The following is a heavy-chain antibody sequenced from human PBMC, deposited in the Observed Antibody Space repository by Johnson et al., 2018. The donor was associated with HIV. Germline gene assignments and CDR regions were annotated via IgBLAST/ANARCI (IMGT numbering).Heavy chain of an antibody. J-gene: IGHJ3*02. CDR3: AKVFKVRVAGAFDI. D-gene: IGHD6-19*01. CDR1: GFTFSNAW. CDR2: ISYDGSDK. Sequence: VQLVESGGGLVQPGGSLRLSCAASGFTFSNAWMSWVRQAPAKGLQWVAVISYDGSDKDYADSVKGRFTISRDNAKNSLYLQVNSLRADDTALYYCAKVFKVRVAGAFDIWGQGTMVTVSS. V-gene: IGHV3-30*18.